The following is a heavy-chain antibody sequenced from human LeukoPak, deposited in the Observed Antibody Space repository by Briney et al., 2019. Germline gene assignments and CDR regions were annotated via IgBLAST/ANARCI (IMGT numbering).Heavy chain of an antibody. J-gene: IGHJ4*02. CDR2: IYTAGST. D-gene: IGHD3-9*01. CDR1: GFTVSNKY. CDR3: ATDYDVLTGYYSDVGY. Sequence: GGSLRLSCAASGFTVSNKYMSWVRQAPGKGLEWVSIIYTAGSTYYADSVKGRFTTSRDNSKNTPYLQMNSLRAEDTAVYYCATDYDVLTGYYSDVGYWGQGTLVTVSS. V-gene: IGHV3-66*01.